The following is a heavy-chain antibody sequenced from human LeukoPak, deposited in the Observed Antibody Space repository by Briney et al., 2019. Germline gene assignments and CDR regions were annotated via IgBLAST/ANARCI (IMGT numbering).Heavy chain of an antibody. V-gene: IGHV4-4*07. D-gene: IGHD2/OR15-2a*01. CDR3: ARDFYASGFYFWFDP. J-gene: IGHJ5*02. Sequence: SETLSLTCTVSGAYTGNHYWSWIRQPAGKGLEWIWRISPSGTTPYNASLGSRVTMSVDNTKNYFSLRLSTVTAADTAVYYCARDFYASGFYFWFDPWGQGILVTVSS. CDR2: ISPSGTT. CDR1: GAYTGNHY.